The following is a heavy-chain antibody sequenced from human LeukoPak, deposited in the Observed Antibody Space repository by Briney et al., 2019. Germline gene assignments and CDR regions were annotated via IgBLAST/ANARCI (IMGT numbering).Heavy chain of an antibody. Sequence: GASVTVSCKASGYTFTGYYVHWVRQAPGQGLEWMGRINPNNGDSNFAQKFQGRVTMTRDTSINTVYMDLSRLRSDDTAVYYCARMSSPLQYNWFDPWGQGTLVTVSS. D-gene: IGHD1-14*01. V-gene: IGHV1-2*06. CDR2: INPNNGDS. CDR1: GYTFTGYY. CDR3: ARMSSPLQYNWFDP. J-gene: IGHJ5*02.